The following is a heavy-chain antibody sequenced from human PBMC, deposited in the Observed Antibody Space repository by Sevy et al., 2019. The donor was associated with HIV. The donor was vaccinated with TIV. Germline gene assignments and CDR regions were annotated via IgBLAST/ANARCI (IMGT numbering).Heavy chain of an antibody. CDR2: FDPEDGET. CDR1: GYTLTELS. CDR3: ATVTGYCSGGSCYSEYFQH. D-gene: IGHD2-15*01. J-gene: IGHJ1*01. Sequence: ASVKVSCKVSGYTLTELSMHWVRQAPGKGLEWMGGFDPEDGETIYAQKFQGRATMTEDTSTDTAYMELSSLRSEDTAVYYCATVTGYCSGGSCYSEYFQHWGQGTLVTVSS. V-gene: IGHV1-24*01.